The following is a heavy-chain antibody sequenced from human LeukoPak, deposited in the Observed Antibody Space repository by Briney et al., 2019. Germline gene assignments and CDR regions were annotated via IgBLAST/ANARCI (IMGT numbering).Heavy chain of an antibody. CDR3: ATRGMVRGVIIPNEHYFDY. J-gene: IGHJ4*02. CDR1: GGTFSSYA. Sequence: SVKVSCKASGGTFSSYAISWVRQAPGQGLEWMGGIIPIFGTANYAQKFQGRVTITADESTSTAYMELSSLRSEDTAVYYCATRGMVRGVIIPNEHYFDYWGQGTLVTVSS. V-gene: IGHV1-69*01. CDR2: IIPIFGTA. D-gene: IGHD3-10*01.